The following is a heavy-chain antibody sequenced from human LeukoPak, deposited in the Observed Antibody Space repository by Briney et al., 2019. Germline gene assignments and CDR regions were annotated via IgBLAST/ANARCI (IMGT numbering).Heavy chain of an antibody. CDR3: ARNSMGYSYRYRSYYYYYTDV. CDR1: GFTFSSYW. CDR2: IKQDGSEK. V-gene: IGHV3-7*01. J-gene: IGHJ6*03. Sequence: PGGSLRLSCAASGFTFSSYWMSWVRQAPGKGLEWVANIKQDGSEKYYVDSLKGRFTISRHNAKNLLYLQMNSLRADDTGVYYWARNSMGYSYRYRSYYYYYTDVWGKGTTVTVSS. D-gene: IGHD5-18*01.